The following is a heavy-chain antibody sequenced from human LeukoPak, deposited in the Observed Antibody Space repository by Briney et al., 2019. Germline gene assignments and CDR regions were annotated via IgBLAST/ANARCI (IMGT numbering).Heavy chain of an antibody. V-gene: IGHV4-59*08. CDR2: MYHTGTT. Sequence: PSETLSLTCIVSGRSIETYYWSWIRQPPGKGLEWIGYMYHTGTTNYKSSLKSRVTMSVDTSKNQISLRRSSVTAADTAVYYCARLGYSGSSTFDYWGQGTLVTVSS. J-gene: IGHJ4*02. CDR1: GRSIETYY. CDR3: ARLGYSGSSTFDY. D-gene: IGHD6-19*01.